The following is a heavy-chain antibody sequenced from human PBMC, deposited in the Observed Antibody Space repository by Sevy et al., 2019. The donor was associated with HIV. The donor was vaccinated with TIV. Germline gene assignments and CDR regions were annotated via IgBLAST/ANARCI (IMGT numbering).Heavy chain of an antibody. Sequence: QLGGSLRLSCAASGFTFSSYSMNWVRQAPGKGLEWVSYISSSSSTIYYADSVKGRFTISRDNAKNSLYLQMNSLRDEDMAVYYCARATKFKSRYCSGGSCNDAFDIWGQGTMVTVSS. CDR1: GFTFSSYS. J-gene: IGHJ3*02. CDR2: ISSSSSTI. V-gene: IGHV3-48*02. CDR3: ARATKFKSRYCSGGSCNDAFDI. D-gene: IGHD2-15*01.